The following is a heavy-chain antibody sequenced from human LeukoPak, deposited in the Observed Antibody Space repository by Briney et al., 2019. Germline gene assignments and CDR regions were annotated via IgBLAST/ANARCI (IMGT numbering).Heavy chain of an antibody. Sequence: SETLSLTCTVSGASISSYYWSWIRQPPGKGLEWIGYIYYTGSTNYNPSLKSQVTISLDTSKNQFSLKLNSVTAADTAVYYCARGYYYGSGSYYLEKYNWFDPWGQGTLVTVSS. V-gene: IGHV4-59*01. CDR2: IYYTGST. CDR3: ARGYYYGSGSYYLEKYNWFDP. J-gene: IGHJ5*02. CDR1: GASISSYY. D-gene: IGHD3-10*01.